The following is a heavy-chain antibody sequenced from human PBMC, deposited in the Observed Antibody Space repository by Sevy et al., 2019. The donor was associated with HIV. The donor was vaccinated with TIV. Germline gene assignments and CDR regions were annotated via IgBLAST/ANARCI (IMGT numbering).Heavy chain of an antibody. Sequence: SETLSLTCAVYGGSFSGYYWSWIRHPPGKGLEWIGEINHSGSTNYNPSLKSRVTISVDTSKNQFSLKLSSVTAADTAVYYCARAGQTMIRPYYFDYWGQGTLVTVSS. V-gene: IGHV4-34*01. CDR2: INHSGST. D-gene: IGHD3-22*01. CDR1: GGSFSGYY. CDR3: ARAGQTMIRPYYFDY. J-gene: IGHJ4*02.